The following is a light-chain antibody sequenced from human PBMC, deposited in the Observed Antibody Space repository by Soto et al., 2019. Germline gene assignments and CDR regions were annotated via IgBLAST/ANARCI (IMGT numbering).Light chain of an antibody. CDR3: HQYDDGPYT. J-gene: IGKJ2*01. CDR2: KAS. V-gene: IGKV1-5*03. CDR1: QNINNW. Sequence: DIQMTQSPATLPASVGDRVTITCRASQNINNWLAWYQQKPGKGPSLLIYKASNLESGVSSRFRGSGSGTEFTLTISSLQSEDFAVYYCHQYDDGPYTFGQGTKVDIK.